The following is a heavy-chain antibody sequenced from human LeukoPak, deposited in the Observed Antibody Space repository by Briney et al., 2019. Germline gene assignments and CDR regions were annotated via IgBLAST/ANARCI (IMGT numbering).Heavy chain of an antibody. CDR1: GVSISSSGYY. CDR2: INYGGTT. CDR3: ARLRDGRWLLEY. Sequence: SETLSLTCTASGVSISSSGYYWGWVRQPPGKGLEWIASINYGGTTYYNPSLKSRVTISEDRSKNQFSLKLSSVTAADTAVYYCARLRDGRWLLEYWGQGTLVTVSS. V-gene: IGHV4-39*01. J-gene: IGHJ4*02. D-gene: IGHD5-24*01.